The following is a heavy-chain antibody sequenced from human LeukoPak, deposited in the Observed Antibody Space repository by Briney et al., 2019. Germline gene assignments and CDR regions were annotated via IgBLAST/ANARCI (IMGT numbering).Heavy chain of an antibody. V-gene: IGHV3-7*01. CDR1: GFTFRSHW. D-gene: IGHD3-22*01. Sequence: GGSLRLSCAASGFTFRSHWMSWVRQAPGKGLEGVANIKQDGSEKYFVDSVKGRFTIHRDNAKHSLYLQMNSLRAEDTAVYYFARAKGGSYDSSGYYLYYFDFWGQGTLVPVSS. CDR3: ARAKGGSYDSSGYYLYYFDF. J-gene: IGHJ4*02. CDR2: IKQDGSEK.